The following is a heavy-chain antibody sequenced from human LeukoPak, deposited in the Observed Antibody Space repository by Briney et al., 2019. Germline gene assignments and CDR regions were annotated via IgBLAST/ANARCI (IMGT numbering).Heavy chain of an antibody. CDR3: ARHAGYGAFFDY. D-gene: IGHD4-17*01. CDR2: IYYSGST. Sequence: SETLSLTCTVSGGSISSYYWSWIRQPPGKGLEWIGYIYYSGSTNYNPSLKSRVTISVDTSKNQFSLKLSSVTAADTAVYYCARHAGYGAFFDYWGQGTLVTVSS. J-gene: IGHJ4*02. V-gene: IGHV4-59*08. CDR1: GGSISSYY.